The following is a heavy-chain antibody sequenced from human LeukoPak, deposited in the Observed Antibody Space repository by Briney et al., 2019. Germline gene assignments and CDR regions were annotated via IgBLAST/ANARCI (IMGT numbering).Heavy chain of an antibody. V-gene: IGHV4-4*09. D-gene: IGHD2-15*01. CDR2: TYTTGNT. Sequence: PSETLSLTCTVSGGSINSAYWSWIRQPPGKGLEWIGYTYTTGNTNYNSSLKSRVTISVDTSKNQFSLKLSSVTAADTAVYYCARIKDYYYTDVWGKGTTVTVSS. CDR1: GGSINSAY. J-gene: IGHJ6*03. CDR3: ARIKDYYYTDV.